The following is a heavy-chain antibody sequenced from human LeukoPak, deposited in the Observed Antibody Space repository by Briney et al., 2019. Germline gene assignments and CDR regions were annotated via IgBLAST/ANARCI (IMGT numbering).Heavy chain of an antibody. V-gene: IGHV1-8*01. CDR3: ARVYYDFWSGYYGKSSWYYYYYGMDV. CDR2: MNPNSGNT. CDR1: GYTFTSYD. Sequence: ASVKVSCKASGYTFTSYDINWVRQATGQGLEWMGWMNPNSGNTGYSQKFQGRVTITRNTSISTAYMELSSLRSEDTAVYYCARVYYDFWSGYYGKSSWYYYYYGMDVWGQGTTVTVSS. J-gene: IGHJ6*02. D-gene: IGHD3-3*01.